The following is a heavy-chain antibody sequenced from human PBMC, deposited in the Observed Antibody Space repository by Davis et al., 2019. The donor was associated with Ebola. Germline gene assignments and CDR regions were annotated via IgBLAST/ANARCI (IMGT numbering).Heavy chain of an antibody. J-gene: IGHJ4*02. V-gene: IGHV3-33*01. CDR1: GFTFKSYG. CDR3: ARLPAARNLGPQD. D-gene: IGHD6-6*01. CDR2: IGTGGTNK. Sequence: GESLKISCAVSGFTFKSYGMHWVRQAPGKGLEWITFIGTGGTNKKYADSVKGRFTVSRDDSKNTLFMEVNSLRDEDTAVYYCARLPAARNLGPQDWGQGTLVTVSS.